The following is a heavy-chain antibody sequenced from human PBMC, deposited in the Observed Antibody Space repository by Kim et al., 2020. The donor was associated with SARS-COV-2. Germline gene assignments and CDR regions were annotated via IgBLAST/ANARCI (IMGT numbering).Heavy chain of an antibody. CDR2: ISGSGGST. CDR1: GFTFSSYA. J-gene: IGHJ4*02. Sequence: GGSLRRSCAASGFTFSSYAMSWVRQAPGKGLEWVSAISGSGGSTYYADSVKGRFTISRDNSKNTLYLQMNSLRAEDTAVYYCAKSVNYDYVWGSYRSPFDYWGQGTLVTVSS. V-gene: IGHV3-23*01. D-gene: IGHD3-16*02. CDR3: AKSVNYDYVWGSYRSPFDY.